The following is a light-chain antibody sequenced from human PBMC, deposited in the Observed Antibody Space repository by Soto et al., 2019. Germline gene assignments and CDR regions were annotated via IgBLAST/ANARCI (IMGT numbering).Light chain of an antibody. CDR1: RGISSW. CDR2: DAS. Sequence: IRMTQSPSSFSASTGDRVTITCRASRGISSWLAWFQQKPGKAPKLLIYDASTLESGVPSRFSGSGSGTEFTLTITSLQPDDFATYFCQQYDSYSLTFGPGTKVDIK. V-gene: IGKV1-5*01. CDR3: QQYDSYSLT. J-gene: IGKJ3*01.